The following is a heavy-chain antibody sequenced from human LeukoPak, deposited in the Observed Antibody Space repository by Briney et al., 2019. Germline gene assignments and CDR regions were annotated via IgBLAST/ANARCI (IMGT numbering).Heavy chain of an antibody. CDR3: ARDSAIGATSFDY. V-gene: IGHV4-30-2*01. D-gene: IGHD1-26*01. Sequence: SETLSLTCTVSGGSISSGDYYWSWIRQPPGKGLEWIGYIYHSGSTYYNPSLKSRVTISVDTSKSQFSLKLSSVTAADTAVYFCARDSAIGATSFDYWGQGTLVTVSS. CDR2: IYHSGST. J-gene: IGHJ4*02. CDR1: GGSISSGDYY.